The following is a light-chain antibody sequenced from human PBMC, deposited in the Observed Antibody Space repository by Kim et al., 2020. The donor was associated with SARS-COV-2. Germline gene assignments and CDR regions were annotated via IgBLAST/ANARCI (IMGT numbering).Light chain of an antibody. CDR3: QQYGSSPRT. CDR1: QSVSSNY. V-gene: IGKV3-20*01. Sequence: SHGERATLSCRASQSVSSNYLAWYQQKPGQAPRLLIYGASSRATGIPDRFSGSGSGTDFTLTISRLEPDDFAVYYCQQYGSSPRTFGQGTKVDIK. J-gene: IGKJ1*01. CDR2: GAS.